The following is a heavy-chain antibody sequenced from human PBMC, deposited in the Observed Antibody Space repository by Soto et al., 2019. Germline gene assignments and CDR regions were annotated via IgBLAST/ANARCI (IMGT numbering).Heavy chain of an antibody. CDR2: IYWNDDK. J-gene: IGHJ4*02. Sequence: QITLKESGPTLVNPTQPLTLTCTFSGFSLSTSGVGVGWIRQPPGKALEWLALIYWNDDKRYSPSLKSRPTITNDTSKNQVVLTMTNMDPVDTATYYCALPLYYGDPFDYWRQGTLVTVSS. CDR1: GFSLSTSGVG. D-gene: IGHD4-17*01. V-gene: IGHV2-5*01. CDR3: ALPLYYGDPFDY.